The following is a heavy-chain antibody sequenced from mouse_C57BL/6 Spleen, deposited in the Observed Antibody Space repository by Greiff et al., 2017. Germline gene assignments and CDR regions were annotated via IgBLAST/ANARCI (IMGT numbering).Heavy chain of an antibody. CDR1: GYSFTGYY. CDR3: ARNSLDYAMDY. J-gene: IGHJ4*01. CDR2: INPSTGGT. Sequence: VQLKQSGPELVKPGASVKISCKASGYSFTGYYMNWVKQSPEKSLEWIGEINPSTGGTTYNQKFTAKATLTVDKSSSTAYMQLKSLASEDSAVYYCARNSLDYAMDYWGQGTSVTVSS. V-gene: IGHV1-42*01.